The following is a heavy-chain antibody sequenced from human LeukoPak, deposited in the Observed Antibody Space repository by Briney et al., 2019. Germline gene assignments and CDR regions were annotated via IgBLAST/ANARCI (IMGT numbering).Heavy chain of an antibody. D-gene: IGHD3-22*01. CDR3: ASSGFYSDTSTYYPSAYNYYGLDV. J-gene: IGHJ6*02. CDR2: VFYSGSS. Sequence: SETLSLTCTVSGGSISNYYWSWIRQPPGKGLEWIGYVFYSGSSNYNPSLKSRVTISLDTSKNQFSLRLSSVTAADTAVYYCASSGFYSDTSTYYPSAYNYYGLDVWGQGTTVTVSS. CDR1: GGSISNYY. V-gene: IGHV4-59*01.